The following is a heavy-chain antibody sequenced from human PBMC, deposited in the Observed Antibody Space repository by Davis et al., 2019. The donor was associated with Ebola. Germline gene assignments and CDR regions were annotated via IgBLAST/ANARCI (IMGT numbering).Heavy chain of an antibody. Sequence: MPSETLSLTCTVSGGSISSSSYYWGWIRQPPGKGLEWLGSIYYSGSTYYNPSLKSRVIISVDTSKNQFSLKLSSVTAADTAVYYCARGPYSSSFDYWGQGTLVTVSS. V-gene: IGHV4-39*01. CDR1: GGSISSSSYY. CDR3: ARGPYSSSFDY. D-gene: IGHD6-6*01. CDR2: IYYSGST. J-gene: IGHJ4*02.